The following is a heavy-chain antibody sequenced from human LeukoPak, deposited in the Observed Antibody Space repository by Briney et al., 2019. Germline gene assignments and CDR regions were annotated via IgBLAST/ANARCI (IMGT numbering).Heavy chain of an antibody. D-gene: IGHD6-13*01. CDR3: ASASLSSSSWYIPWFDP. CDR2: ISYDGSNK. J-gene: IGHJ5*02. Sequence: GGSLRLSCAASGFTFSSYAMHWVRQAPGKGLEWVAVISYDGSNKYYADSVKGRFTISRDNSKNTLYLQMNSLRAEDTAVYYCASASLSSSSWYIPWFDPWGQGTLVTVSS. CDR1: GFTFSSYA. V-gene: IGHV3-30*04.